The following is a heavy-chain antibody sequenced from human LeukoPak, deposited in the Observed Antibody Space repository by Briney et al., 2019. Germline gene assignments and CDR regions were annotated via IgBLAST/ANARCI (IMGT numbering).Heavy chain of an antibody. D-gene: IGHD5-12*01. J-gene: IGHJ6*02. Sequence: SVKVSCKASGGTFSSYAISWVRQAPGQGLEWMGGIIPIFGTANYAQKFQGRVTITTDESTSTAYMELSRLRSDDTAVYYCARDTQWLRGGGYYYYGMDVWGQGTTVTVSS. CDR2: IIPIFGTA. CDR3: ARDTQWLRGGGYYYYGMDV. CDR1: GGTFSSYA. V-gene: IGHV1-69*05.